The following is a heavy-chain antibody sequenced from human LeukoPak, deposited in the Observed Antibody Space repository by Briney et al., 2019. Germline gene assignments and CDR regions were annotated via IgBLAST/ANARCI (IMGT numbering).Heavy chain of an antibody. Sequence: GASAKVSCTASGYNFFVFYIHWPRQAPGQGPEWMGWINPNSGNTNYAQKFQGRVTMTRDTSITTVYMELSRLTSDDTAVYFCARVSDIVVVPAAFYFDYWGQGALVTVSS. CDR3: ARVSDIVVVPAAFYFDY. J-gene: IGHJ4*02. D-gene: IGHD2-2*01. CDR1: GYNFFVFY. V-gene: IGHV1-2*02. CDR2: INPNSGNT.